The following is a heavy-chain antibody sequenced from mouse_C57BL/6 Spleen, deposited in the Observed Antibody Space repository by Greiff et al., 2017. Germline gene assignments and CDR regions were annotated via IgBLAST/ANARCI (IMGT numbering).Heavy chain of an antibody. J-gene: IGHJ4*01. V-gene: IGHV1-7*01. CDR3: ARAGTGTNYAMDY. CDR2: INPSSGYT. Sequence: QVQLQQSGAELAKPGASVKLSCKASGYTFTRYWMHWVKQRPGQGLEWIGYINPSSGYTKYNQKFKDKATLTADKSSSTAYMQLSSLTYEDYAVYYCARAGTGTNYAMDYWGQGTSVTVSS. CDR1: GYTFTRYW. D-gene: IGHD4-1*01.